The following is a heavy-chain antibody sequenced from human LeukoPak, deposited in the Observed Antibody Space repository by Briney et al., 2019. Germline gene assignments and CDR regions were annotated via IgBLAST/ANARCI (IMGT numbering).Heavy chain of an antibody. CDR3: AKATQLWLLVY. CDR1: GFTFSSYG. V-gene: IGHV3-30*02. J-gene: IGHJ4*02. Sequence: PGVSLRLSCAASGFTFSSYGMHWVRQAPGRGLEWVAFIRYDGSNRYYADSVKGRFTISRDNSKNTLYLQMNSLRAADTAVYYCAKATQLWLLVYWGQGTLVTVSS. D-gene: IGHD5-18*01. CDR2: IRYDGSNR.